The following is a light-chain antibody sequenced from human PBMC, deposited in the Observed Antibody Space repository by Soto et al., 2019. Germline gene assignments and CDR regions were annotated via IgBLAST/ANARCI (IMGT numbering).Light chain of an antibody. CDR3: SAYTSRSTWV. CDR1: SSDVGGYHY. CDR2: DVS. Sequence: QSVLTKPASVSGSHGQSITISFTGTSSDVGGYHYVSWYQQHPGKAPKLMFYDVSNRPSGVSNRFSGSKSGNTASLTISGVQAEDEEDYSCSAYTSRSTWVFGGGTKLTVL. J-gene: IGLJ3*02. V-gene: IGLV2-14*01.